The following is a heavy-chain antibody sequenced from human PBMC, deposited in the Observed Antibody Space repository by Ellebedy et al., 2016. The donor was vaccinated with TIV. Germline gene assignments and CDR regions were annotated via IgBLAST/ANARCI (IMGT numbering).Heavy chain of an antibody. J-gene: IGHJ3*01. CDR2: IYPGDSDT. Sequence: GGSLRLSXQGSGYTSHRSWIAWFRQMPGRGLEWMGFIYPGDSDTRYRPSFRGQVTISVDKSTSTAYLQWRRLKASDTAMYFCARMSSIDGFDVWGQGTMVTVSS. CDR1: GYTSHRSW. CDR3: ARMSSIDGFDV. D-gene: IGHD6-6*01. V-gene: IGHV5-51*01.